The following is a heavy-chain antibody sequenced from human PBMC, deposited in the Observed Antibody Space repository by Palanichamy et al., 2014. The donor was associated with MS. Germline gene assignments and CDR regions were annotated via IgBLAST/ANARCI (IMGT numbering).Heavy chain of an antibody. CDR3: GEADTAMVFWRY. D-gene: IGHD5-18*01. CDR1: GGSISSSSYY. V-gene: IGHV4-39*01. J-gene: IGHJ4*02. Sequence: QLQLQESGPGLVKPSETLSLTCTVSGGSISSSSYYWGWIRQPPGKGLEWIGSIYYSGSTYYNPSLKSRVTISVDTSKNQFSLKLSSVTAADTAVYYCGEADTAMVFWRYWGQGTLVTVSS. CDR2: IYYSGST.